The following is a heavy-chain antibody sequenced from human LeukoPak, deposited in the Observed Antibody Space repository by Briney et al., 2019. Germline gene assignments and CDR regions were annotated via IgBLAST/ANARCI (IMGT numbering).Heavy chain of an antibody. CDR2: ISAYNGNT. CDR1: GYTFTIYG. CDR3: AKAIAVAGRLEFDY. D-gene: IGHD6-19*01. J-gene: IGHJ4*02. V-gene: IGHV1-18*01. Sequence: GASVTLSCKSSGYTFTIYGISWVRQAPGQGLEWTGWISAYNGNTNYAQKLQGRVTMTTDTSTSTAYMELRSLRSDDTAVYYCAKAIAVAGRLEFDYWGQGTLVTVSS.